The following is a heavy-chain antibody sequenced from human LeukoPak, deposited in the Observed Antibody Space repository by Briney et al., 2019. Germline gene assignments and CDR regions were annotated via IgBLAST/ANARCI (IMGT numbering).Heavy chain of an antibody. D-gene: IGHD1-20*01. CDR3: AIHLLITEVTRGFDC. Sequence: SETLSLTCTVSGGSISTYYWSWIRQPPGKGLEWIGYIHYSGTTNYNPSLRSRVTISVDTSKNQFSLRLSSVTAADTAVYHCAIHLLITEVTRGFDCWGQGTLVTVSS. CDR1: GGSISTYY. CDR2: IHYSGTT. V-gene: IGHV4-59*01. J-gene: IGHJ4*02.